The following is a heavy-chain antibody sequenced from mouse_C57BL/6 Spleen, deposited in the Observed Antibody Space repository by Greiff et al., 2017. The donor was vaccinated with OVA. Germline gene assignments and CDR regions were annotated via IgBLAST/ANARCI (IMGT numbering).Heavy chain of an antibody. CDR1: GYTFTSYW. CDR3: ARNYDYDGVSAY. D-gene: IGHD2-4*01. J-gene: IGHJ3*01. CDR2: IHPNSGST. V-gene: IGHV1-64*01. Sequence: QVQLQQSGAELVKPGASVKLSCKASGYTFTSYWMHWVKQRPGQGLEWIGMIHPNSGSTNYNEKFKSKATLTVDKSSSTAYMQLSSLTSEDSAVYYCARNYDYDGVSAYWGQGTLVTVSA.